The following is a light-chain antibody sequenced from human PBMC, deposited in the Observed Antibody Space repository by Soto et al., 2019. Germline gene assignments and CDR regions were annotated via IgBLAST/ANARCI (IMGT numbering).Light chain of an antibody. CDR2: DAS. J-gene: IGKJ5*01. Sequence: DIQMTQSPSTLSASVGDRVTITCRASQSLNTLLAWYQQKPGRAPKLLIYDASTLESGVPSRFSGSGSGTEFTLTISSLQTDDFATYYCQQHNSFPITFGQGTRLEI. CDR1: QSLNTL. CDR3: QQHNSFPIT. V-gene: IGKV1-5*01.